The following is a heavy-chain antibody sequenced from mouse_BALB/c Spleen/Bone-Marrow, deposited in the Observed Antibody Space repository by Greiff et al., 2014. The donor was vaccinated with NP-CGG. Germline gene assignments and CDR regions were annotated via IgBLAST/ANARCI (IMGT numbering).Heavy chain of an antibody. V-gene: IGHV1-80*01. CDR3: ARGGISVDY. CDR2: IYPGDGDT. J-gene: IGHJ2*01. CDR1: GYAFSGYW. Sequence: QVQLKESGAELVRPGSSVKISSKASGYAFSGYWMNWVKQRPGQGLEWIGQIYPGDGDTDYNGKFKGKATLTADKSSSTAYMQLSSLTSEDSAVYFCARGGISVDYWGQGTTLTVSS.